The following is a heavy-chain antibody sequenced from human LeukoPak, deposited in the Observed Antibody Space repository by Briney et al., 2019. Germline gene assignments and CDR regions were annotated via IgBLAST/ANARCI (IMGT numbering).Heavy chain of an antibody. CDR3: ARGAYSSSWYWGGAPDYYFDY. J-gene: IGHJ4*02. CDR1: GGTFSSYA. Sequence: SVKVSCKASGGTFSSYAISWVRQAPGQGLEWMGGIIPIFGTANYAQKFQGRVTMTRNTSISTAYMELSSLRSEDTAVYYCARGAYSSSWYWGGAPDYYFDYWGQGTLVTVSS. CDR2: IIPIFGTA. D-gene: IGHD6-13*01. V-gene: IGHV1-69*05.